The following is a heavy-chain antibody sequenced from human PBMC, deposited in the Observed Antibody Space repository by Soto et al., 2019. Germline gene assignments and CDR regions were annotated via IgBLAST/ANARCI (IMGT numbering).Heavy chain of an antibody. J-gene: IGHJ6*02. CDR2: TYYRYKWYN. Sequence: SQTLSLTCAISGDRVSSNSAAWNWIRQSPSRGLEWLGRTYYRYKWYNDSAVSVKSRITVTLDTSKNQFSLQMNSVTPEDTAMYYCARRAGTTHYGRDVWGQGTTVTVSS. D-gene: IGHD1-7*01. V-gene: IGHV6-1*01. CDR3: ARRAGTTHYGRDV. CDR1: GDRVSSNSAA.